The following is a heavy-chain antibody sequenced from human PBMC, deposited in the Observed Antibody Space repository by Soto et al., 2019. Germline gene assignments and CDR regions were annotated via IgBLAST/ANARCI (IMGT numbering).Heavy chain of an antibody. J-gene: IGHJ5*02. CDR2: ISASGGST. V-gene: IGHV3-23*01. CDR3: AKFYGGNSAHTYTIDP. D-gene: IGHD2-21*02. CDR1: GFSFSSYA. Sequence: EVQLLESGGGLVQPGGSLRLSCAASGFSFSSYAMSWVRQAPGKGLEWVSTISASGGSTHYADSVKGRFTISRDNSKNTLYLQMNSLRADDMAVYYCAKFYGGNSAHTYTIDPWGQGTLVTVSS.